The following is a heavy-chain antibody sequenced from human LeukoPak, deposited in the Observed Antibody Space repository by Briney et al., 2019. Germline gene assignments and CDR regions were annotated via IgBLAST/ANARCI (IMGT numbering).Heavy chain of an antibody. CDR3: ASYLYWGSDLGD. CDR1: GFTFSDYW. V-gene: IGHV3-7*01. J-gene: IGHJ4*02. Sequence: GGSLRLSCAASGFTFSDYWMTWVRQAPGKGLEWVANIKPDGSEKYYVDSVKGRFTISRDNAKNSLYLQMNSLRVEDTAVYYCASYLYWGSDLGDWGQGTLVTVSS. CDR2: IKPDGSEK. D-gene: IGHD2-8*02.